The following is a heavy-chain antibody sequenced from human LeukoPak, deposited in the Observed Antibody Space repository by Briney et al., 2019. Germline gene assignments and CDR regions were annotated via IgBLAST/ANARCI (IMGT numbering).Heavy chain of an antibody. Sequence: PGGSLRLSCAASEFTFITYWMSWVRQAPGKGLEWVANIKQDGSEKYYADSVKGRFTISRDNSKNTVYLQMNSLRPEDTAVYYCAKDCKNYYYYMDVWGEGTTVTISS. CDR1: EFTFITYW. D-gene: IGHD2/OR15-2a*01. CDR3: AKDCKNYYYYMDV. V-gene: IGHV3-7*01. J-gene: IGHJ6*03. CDR2: IKQDGSEK.